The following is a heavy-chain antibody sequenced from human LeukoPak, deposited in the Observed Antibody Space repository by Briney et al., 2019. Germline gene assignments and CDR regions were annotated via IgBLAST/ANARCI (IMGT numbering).Heavy chain of an antibody. CDR1: GFTFSSYA. J-gene: IGHJ4*02. Sequence: GGSLRLSCAASGFTFSSYAMGWVRQAPGKGLEWVSSISSIGGSTYYAASVKGRFTISRDSSENALYLQMNSLRAEDTAVYYCAKGGGGSYPYYLNYWGQGTLVTVSS. CDR3: AKGGGGSYPYYLNY. V-gene: IGHV3-23*01. CDR2: ISSIGGST. D-gene: IGHD1-26*01.